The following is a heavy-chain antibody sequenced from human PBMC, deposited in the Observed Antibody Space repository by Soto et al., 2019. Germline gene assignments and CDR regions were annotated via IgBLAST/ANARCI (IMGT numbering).Heavy chain of an antibody. V-gene: IGHV4-30-2*01. CDR2: IYHSGST. D-gene: IGHD6-25*01. Sequence: QLQLQESGSGLVKPSQTLSLTCAVSGGSISSGGYSWSWIRQPPGKGLEWIGYIYHSGSTYYNPSLKSRVNISVDRSKNQFSLKLSSVTAADTAVYYCASSPRGYGGWLPDWFDPWGQGTLVTVSS. CDR3: ASSPRGYGGWLPDWFDP. J-gene: IGHJ5*02. CDR1: GGSISSGGYS.